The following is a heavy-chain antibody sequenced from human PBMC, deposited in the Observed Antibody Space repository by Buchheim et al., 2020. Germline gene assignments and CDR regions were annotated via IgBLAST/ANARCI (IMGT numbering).Heavy chain of an antibody. CDR1: GGSMSSFY. Sequence: QVQLQESGPGLVKPSETLSLTCTVSGGSMSSFYWSWIRQPPGKGLEWIGYIHYSGSTNYNPSLKSRVTISVDMSKNQVSLKLSSVTAADTAVYFCARAGFYYDSTGYYYFDKWGQGTL. J-gene: IGHJ4*02. CDR3: ARAGFYYDSTGYYYFDK. D-gene: IGHD3-22*01. V-gene: IGHV4-59*01. CDR2: IHYSGST.